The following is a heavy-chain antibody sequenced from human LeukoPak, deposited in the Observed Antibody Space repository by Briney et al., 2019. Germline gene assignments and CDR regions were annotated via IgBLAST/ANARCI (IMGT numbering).Heavy chain of an antibody. CDR1: GFTISDYY. CDR3: ARDKDSSSWYWYGTDV. CDR2: ISSSSTYT. D-gene: IGHD6-13*01. J-gene: IGHJ6*02. Sequence: GGSLRLSCAASGFTISDYYMSWIRQAPGKGLEWVSHISSSSTYTNYADSVKGRFTISRDNAKNSLYLQMNSLRVEDTAVYYCARDKDSSSWYWYGTDVWGQGTTVTVSS. V-gene: IGHV3-11*05.